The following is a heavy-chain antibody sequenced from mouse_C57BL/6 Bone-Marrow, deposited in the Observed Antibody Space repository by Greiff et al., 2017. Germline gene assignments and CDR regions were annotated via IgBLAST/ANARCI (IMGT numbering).Heavy chain of an antibody. CDR1: GYTFTSYG. CDR2: IYPRSGNT. J-gene: IGHJ3*01. Sequence: QVQLQQSGAELARPGASVKLSCKASGYTFTSYGISWVKQRTGQGLEWIGEIYPRSGNTYYNEKFKGKATLTADKSSSTAYMELSSLTSEDSAVYFCARDGGVYYDPFAYWGQGTLVTVSA. CDR3: ARDGGVYYDPFAY. D-gene: IGHD2-4*01. V-gene: IGHV1-81*01.